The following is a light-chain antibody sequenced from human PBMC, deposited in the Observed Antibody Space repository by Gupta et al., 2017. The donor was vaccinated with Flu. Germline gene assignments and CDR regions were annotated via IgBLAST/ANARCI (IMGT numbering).Light chain of an antibody. V-gene: IGLV2-8*01. J-gene: IGLJ2*01. CDR3: SSSEGRSNTEV. CDR1: SSDDIGTNI. CDR2: DDT. Sequence: TGASSDDIGTNIVSWYQQQPGKAPQLLMYDDTKQPSGVPDGFSCSNSGNTASLTVFGVQAEDEADDYCSSSEGRSNTEVFGGGTKVTVL.